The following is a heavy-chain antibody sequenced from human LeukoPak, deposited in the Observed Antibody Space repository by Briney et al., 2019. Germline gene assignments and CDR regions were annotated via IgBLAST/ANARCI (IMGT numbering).Heavy chain of an antibody. J-gene: IGHJ4*02. D-gene: IGHD5-12*01. Sequence: GSLRLSCAASGFTSSNYAMNWVRQAPGKGLEWVSVLIGSSGSTDYADSVKGRFTISRDNSKNTVFLQMNSLRAEDTAIYYCAKGAYDYIEIGYFNSWGQGTLVTVSS. CDR2: LIGSSGST. CDR1: GFTSSNYA. V-gene: IGHV3-23*01. CDR3: AKGAYDYIEIGYFNS.